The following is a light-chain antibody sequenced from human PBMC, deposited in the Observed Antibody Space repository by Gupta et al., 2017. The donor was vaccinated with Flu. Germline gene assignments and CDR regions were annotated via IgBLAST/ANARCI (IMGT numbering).Light chain of an antibody. V-gene: IGKV4-1*01. CDR1: QSVLYSSNNKNY. CDR3: QQYYSTPPT. CDR2: WAS. J-gene: IGKJ1*01. Sequence: IVMTQSTDSLAVSLGERATINCKSSQSVLYSSNNKNYLAWYQQKPGQPPKLLIYWASTRESGVPDRFSGSGSGTDFTLTISSLQAEDVAVYYCQQYYSTPPTFGHGTKVEIK.